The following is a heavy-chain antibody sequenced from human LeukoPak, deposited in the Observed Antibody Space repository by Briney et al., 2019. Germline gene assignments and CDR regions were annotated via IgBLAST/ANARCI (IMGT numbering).Heavy chain of an antibody. CDR1: GGSFSGYY. J-gene: IGHJ4*02. D-gene: IGHD4-17*01. V-gene: IGHV4-34*01. CDR2: INHSGST. Sequence: SETLSLTCVVYGGSFSGYYWSWIRQPPGKGLEWIGEINHSGSTNYNPSLKSRVTISVDTSKNQFSLKLSSVTAADTAVYYCASIAPTDHDYGDPTNYWGQGTLVTVSS. CDR3: ASIAPTDHDYGDPTNY.